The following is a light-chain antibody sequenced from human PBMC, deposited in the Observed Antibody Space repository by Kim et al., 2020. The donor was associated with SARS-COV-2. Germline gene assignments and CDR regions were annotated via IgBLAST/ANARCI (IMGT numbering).Light chain of an antibody. V-gene: IGLV3-21*04. J-gene: IGLJ3*02. Sequence: APGKTARITCGGNNIGSKSVPWYQQKPGQAPVLVIYYDSDRPSGIPERFFGSNSGNTATLTISRVEAGDEADYYCQVWDSSSDHRVFGGGTQLTVL. CDR1: NIGSKS. CDR3: QVWDSSSDHRV. CDR2: YDS.